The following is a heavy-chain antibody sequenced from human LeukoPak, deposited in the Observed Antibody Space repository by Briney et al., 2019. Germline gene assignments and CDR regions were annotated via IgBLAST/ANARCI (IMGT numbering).Heavy chain of an antibody. CDR3: ARATWGYYYYMDV. J-gene: IGHJ6*03. CDR1: GGSFSGYY. CDR2: INHSGST. V-gene: IGHV4-34*01. D-gene: IGHD1-26*01. Sequence: PSETLSLTCAVYGGSFSGYYWSWIRQPPGKGLEWIGEINHSGSTNYNPSLKSRVTISVDTSKNQSSLKLSSVTAADTAVYYCARATWGYYYYMDVWGKGTTVTVSS.